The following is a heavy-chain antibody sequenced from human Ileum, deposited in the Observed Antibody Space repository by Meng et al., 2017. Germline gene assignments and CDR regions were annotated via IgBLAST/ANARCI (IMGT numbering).Heavy chain of an antibody. V-gene: IGHV1-18*01. CDR1: GYTFTTFG. CDR2: IDPGNGNR. Sequence: QVQLVQSGIEVKKPGAAVQVACKPSGYTFTTFGIGWVRQAPGQGLEWMGWIDPGNGNRNLAQKFQDRITLTTDTTTTTAYMELRSLRSDDTAIFYCSRDRKWVFDYWGQGTLVTVSS. J-gene: IGHJ4*02. CDR3: SRDRKWVFDY. D-gene: IGHD1-26*01.